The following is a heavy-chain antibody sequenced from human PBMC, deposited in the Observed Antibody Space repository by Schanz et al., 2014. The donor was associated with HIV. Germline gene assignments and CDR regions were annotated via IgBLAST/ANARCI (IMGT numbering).Heavy chain of an antibody. D-gene: IGHD2-2*01. CDR2: ISNLGSP. CDR3: VRTRVVPAVTGFDFWFVP. Sequence: QVQLQQWGAGLLKPSETLSLSCAVSGGSVRTNYYSWIRQPPGKGLEWIGYISNLGSPNYNPSLRSRVTLSVDTSKNQVSLKMRSVTAADTAMYYCVRTRVVPAVTGFDFWFVPWGQGTLVSVSS. J-gene: IGHJ5*02. V-gene: IGHV4-59*02. CDR1: GGSVRTNY.